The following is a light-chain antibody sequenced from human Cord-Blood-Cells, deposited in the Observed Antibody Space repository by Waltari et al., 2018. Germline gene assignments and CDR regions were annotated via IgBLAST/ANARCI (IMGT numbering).Light chain of an antibody. Sequence: AIQLTQSPSSLSASVGARVTITCRASQGISSALAWYQQKPGKAPKLLIYDASSLESGVPSRFSGSGSGTDFTLTISSLQPEDFAIYYCQQFNSYPQTFGQGTKVEIK. CDR1: QGISSA. CDR3: QQFNSYPQT. J-gene: IGKJ1*01. CDR2: DAS. V-gene: IGKV1-13*02.